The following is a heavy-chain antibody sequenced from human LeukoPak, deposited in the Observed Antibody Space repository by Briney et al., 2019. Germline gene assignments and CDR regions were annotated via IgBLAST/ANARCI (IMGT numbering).Heavy chain of an antibody. D-gene: IGHD2-2*01. CDR2: INPNSGGT. CDR3: ARDWRGCSSTSCSARDWFDP. Sequence: GASVKVSCKASGYTFTSYYMHWVRQAPGQGLEWMGWINPNSGGTNYAQKFQGRVTMTRDTSISTAYMELSRLRSDDTAVYYCARDWRGCSSTSCSARDWFDPWGQGTLVTVSS. J-gene: IGHJ5*02. V-gene: IGHV1-2*02. CDR1: GYTFTSYY.